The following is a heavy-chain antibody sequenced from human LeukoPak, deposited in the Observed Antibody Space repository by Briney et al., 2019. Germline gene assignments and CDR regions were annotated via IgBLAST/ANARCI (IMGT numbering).Heavy chain of an antibody. CDR1: GGSISSYY. CDR2: IYTSGST. Sequence: ASETLSLTCTVSGGSISSYYWSWIRQPAGKGLEWIGRIYTSGSTNYNPSLKSRVTMSVDTSKNQFSLKLSSVTAADTAVYYCARARSILTGYRVSYYGMDVWGQGTTVTVSS. J-gene: IGHJ6*02. D-gene: IGHD3-9*01. V-gene: IGHV4-4*07. CDR3: ARARSILTGYRVSYYGMDV.